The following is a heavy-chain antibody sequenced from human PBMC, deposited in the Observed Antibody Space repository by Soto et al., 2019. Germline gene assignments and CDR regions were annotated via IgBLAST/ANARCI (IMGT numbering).Heavy chain of an antibody. CDR3: ASTAHSSGWYSGGFDY. V-gene: IGHV4-59*01. J-gene: IGHJ4*02. CDR1: GGSISSYY. CDR2: IYYSGST. Sequence: SETLSLTCTVSGGSISSYYWSWIRQPPGKGLEWIGYIYYSGSTNYNPSLKSRVTISVDTPKNQFSLKLSSVTAADTAVYYCASTAHSSGWYSGGFDYWGQGTLVTVS. D-gene: IGHD6-19*01.